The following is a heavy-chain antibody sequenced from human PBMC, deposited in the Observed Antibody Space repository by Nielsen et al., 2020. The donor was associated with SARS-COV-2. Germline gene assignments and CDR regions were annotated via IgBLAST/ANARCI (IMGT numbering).Heavy chain of an antibody. CDR3: ARDLEVGRGYPFDY. CDR2: INPSGGTI. Sequence: ASVNVSCNASGYTFTSYYIHWVRQAPGQGLEWMGIINPSGGTISYAQKFQGRVTMSRDTSTSTVYMELSSLRSEDTAVYYCARDLEVGRGYPFDYWGQGTLVTVSS. D-gene: IGHD3-16*02. V-gene: IGHV1-46*01. CDR1: GYTFTSYY. J-gene: IGHJ4*02.